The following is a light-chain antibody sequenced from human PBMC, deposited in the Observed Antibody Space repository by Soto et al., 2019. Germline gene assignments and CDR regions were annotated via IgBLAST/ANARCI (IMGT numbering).Light chain of an antibody. Sequence: QSVLTQPASVSGTPGQSITISCTGTNSDIGEYNYVSWYQQHPGKAPRLMIYDVTNRPSGVPNRFSGSKSGNTASLTITGLQAEDEAEYYCSSYTSCRTYVFGPGTKLTVL. CDR1: NSDIGEYNY. CDR3: SSYTSCRTYV. J-gene: IGLJ1*01. V-gene: IGLV2-14*03. CDR2: DVT.